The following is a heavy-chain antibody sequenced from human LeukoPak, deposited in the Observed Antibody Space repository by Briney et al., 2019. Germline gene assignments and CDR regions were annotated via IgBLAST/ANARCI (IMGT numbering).Heavy chain of an antibody. CDR2: ISAYNGNT. J-gene: IGHJ6*03. V-gene: IGHV1-18*04. Sequence: ASVKVSCKTSGYTFSGYYMNWVRQAPGQGLEWMGWISAYNGNTNYAQKLQGRVTMTTDTSTSTAYMELRSLRSDDTAVYYCARVEGYDSSGYWRLNYYYYYYMDVWGKGTTVTISS. D-gene: IGHD3-22*01. CDR3: ARVEGYDSSGYWRLNYYYYYYMDV. CDR1: GYTFSGYY.